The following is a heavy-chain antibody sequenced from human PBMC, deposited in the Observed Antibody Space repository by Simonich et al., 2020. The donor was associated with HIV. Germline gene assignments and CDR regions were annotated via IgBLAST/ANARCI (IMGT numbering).Heavy chain of an antibody. V-gene: IGHV4-34*01. D-gene: IGHD4-17*01. J-gene: IGHJ4*02. CDR1: GGSFSDYY. Sequence: QVQLQQWGAGLLKPSETLSLTCAVYGGSFSDYYWSGIRQPPGQGLEWIGEINHSGNTNYNPSLKSRVTISVDTSKNQFSLKLSSVTAADTAVYYCARRHPTTVTTPYFDYWGQGTLVTVSS. CDR3: ARRHPTTVTTPYFDY. CDR2: INHSGNT.